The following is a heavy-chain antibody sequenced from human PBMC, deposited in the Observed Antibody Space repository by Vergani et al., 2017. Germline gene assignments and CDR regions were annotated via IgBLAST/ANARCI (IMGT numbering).Heavy chain of an antibody. Sequence: QVQLVEPGGGVVQPGRSLRPPCAASGSTFNQNGMHWVRQAPGKGLEWVAVTWYDGNNKQYADSVKGRFTISRDNSKSTMYLQMNSLRDEDTGVYYCARDLRLLYNRFDPWGQGTLVTVSS. D-gene: IGHD1-14*01. CDR3: ARDLRLLYNRFDP. CDR1: GSTFNQNG. V-gene: IGHV3-33*01. J-gene: IGHJ5*02. CDR2: TWYDGNNK.